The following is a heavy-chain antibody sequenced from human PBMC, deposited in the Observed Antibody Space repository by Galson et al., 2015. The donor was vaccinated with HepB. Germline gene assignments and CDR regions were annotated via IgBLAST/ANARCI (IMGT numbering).Heavy chain of an antibody. D-gene: IGHD6-19*01. CDR3: ARPLEEWLPVGMEV. CDR2: ISYDGSNE. J-gene: IGHJ6*02. CDR1: GFPFSTFA. V-gene: IGHV3-30*04. Sequence: SLRLSCAVSGFPFSTFAMYWVRQAPGKGLEWVAVISYDGSNEYHADSVKGRFTISRDNSKNTLYLQVNSLRHEDTAVYYCARPLEEWLPVGMEVWGQGTTVTVSS.